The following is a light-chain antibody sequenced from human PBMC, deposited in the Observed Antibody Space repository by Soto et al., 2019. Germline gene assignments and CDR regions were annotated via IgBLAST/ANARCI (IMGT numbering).Light chain of an antibody. V-gene: IGLV7-46*01. CDR1: TGAVTSSHY. CDR3: LLSYSGARV. Sequence: QAVVTQEPSLTVSPGGAVTLTCGSSTGAVTSSHYPYWFQQKPGQAPRTLIYDTSNKHSWTPARFSGSLLGGKAALTLSGXXXXXXXXXYCLLSYSGARVFGGGTKL. CDR2: DTS. J-gene: IGLJ3*02.